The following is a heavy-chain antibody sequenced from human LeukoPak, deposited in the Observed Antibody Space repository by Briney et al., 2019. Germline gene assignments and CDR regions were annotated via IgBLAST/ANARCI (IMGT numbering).Heavy chain of an antibody. V-gene: IGHV4-39*01. J-gene: IGHJ4*02. Sequence: PSETLSLTCTVSGVSISSSNSHWGWIRQPPGKGLEWIGSIYYGGNTYYNASLKSQVSISIDTSKNQFSLRLTSVTAADTAVYYCARQTGSGLFILLGGQGTLVTVSS. CDR3: ARQTGSGLFILL. D-gene: IGHD3/OR15-3a*01. CDR2: IYYGGNT. CDR1: GVSISSSNSH.